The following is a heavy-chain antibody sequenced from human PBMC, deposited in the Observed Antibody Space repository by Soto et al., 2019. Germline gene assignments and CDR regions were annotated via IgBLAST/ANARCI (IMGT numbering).Heavy chain of an antibody. CDR2: IIPIFGTA. J-gene: IGHJ4*02. CDR3: ATDDGYSYGYFGRPGNY. V-gene: IGHV1-69*13. CDR1: GGTFSSYA. Sequence: GASVKVSCTASGGTFSSYAISWVRQAPGQGLEWMGGIIPIFGTANYAQKFQGRVTITADESTSTAYMELSSLRSEDTAVYYCATDDGYSYGYFGRPGNYWGQGTLVTVSS. D-gene: IGHD5-18*01.